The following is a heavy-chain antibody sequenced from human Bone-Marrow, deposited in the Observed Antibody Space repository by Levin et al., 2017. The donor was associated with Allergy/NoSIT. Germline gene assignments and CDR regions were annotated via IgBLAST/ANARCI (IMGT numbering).Heavy chain of an antibody. CDR2: IKQDGSEK. J-gene: IGHJ6*03. V-gene: IGHV3-7*03. CDR3: ARHGKNYYYMDV. Sequence: LSLTCAASGFTFSSHWMSWVRQAPGKGLEWVANIKQDGSEKYYVDSVKGRFTISRDNAKNSLYLQMNSLRAEDTAVYYCARHGKNYYYMDVWGKGTTVTVAS. CDR1: GFTFSSHW.